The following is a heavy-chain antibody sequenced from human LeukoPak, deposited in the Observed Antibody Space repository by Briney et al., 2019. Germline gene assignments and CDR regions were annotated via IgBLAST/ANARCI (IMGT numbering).Heavy chain of an antibody. CDR1: GFTFSDHY. CDR3: VRASYRSGWYPDY. J-gene: IGHJ4*02. CDR2: TRNKADSYIT. V-gene: IGHV3-72*01. D-gene: IGHD6-19*01. Sequence: GGSLRLSCAASGFTFSDHYIHWVRQAPGKGLEWVGRTRNKADSYITQYAASVKGRFTISRDDSKNSLYLQMNSQKTEDTAVYYCVRASYRSGWYPDYWGQGTLVTVSS.